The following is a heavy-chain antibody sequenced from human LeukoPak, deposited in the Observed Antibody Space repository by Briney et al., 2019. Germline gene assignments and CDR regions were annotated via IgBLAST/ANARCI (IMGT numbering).Heavy chain of an antibody. J-gene: IGHJ4*02. V-gene: IGHV3-48*03. D-gene: IGHD6-6*01. Sequence: PPGGPLRLSCAPSGFTFSIYEMHWVRQAPGKGLEWLSYISSCGSTIYYADSVKGRLTISRDNAKNSLYLQMNSLRAEDTAVYYCARDRVSSSSFDYWGQGTLVTVSS. CDR2: ISSCGSTI. CDR1: GFTFSIYE. CDR3: ARDRVSSSSFDY.